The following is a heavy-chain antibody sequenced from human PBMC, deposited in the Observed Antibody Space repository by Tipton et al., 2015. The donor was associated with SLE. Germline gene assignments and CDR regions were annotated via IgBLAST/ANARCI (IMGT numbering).Heavy chain of an antibody. V-gene: IGHV4-38-2*01. CDR2: IYHSGST. D-gene: IGHD6-13*01. Sequence: TLSLTCAVYGGSISSYYWSWIRQPPGKGLEWIGSIYHSGSTYYNPSLKSRVTISVDTSKNQFSLKLSPVTAADTAVYYCARKGMAAAGDFDYWGQGTLVTVSS. J-gene: IGHJ4*02. CDR1: GGSISSYY. CDR3: ARKGMAAAGDFDY.